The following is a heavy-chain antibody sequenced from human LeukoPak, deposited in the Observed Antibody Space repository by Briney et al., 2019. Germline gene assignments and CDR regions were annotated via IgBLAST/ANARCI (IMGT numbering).Heavy chain of an antibody. CDR2: INAGNGNT. Sequence: GAPVKVSCKASGYTFTNYAIHWVRQVPGQRLEWMGWINAGNGNTKYSQKFQGRVTITRDTSASTVYMEVGSLRSEDTAVYYCARAPGGDYWGQGTLVTVSS. CDR3: ARAPGGDY. V-gene: IGHV1-3*01. CDR1: GYTFTNYA. J-gene: IGHJ4*02. D-gene: IGHD3-16*01.